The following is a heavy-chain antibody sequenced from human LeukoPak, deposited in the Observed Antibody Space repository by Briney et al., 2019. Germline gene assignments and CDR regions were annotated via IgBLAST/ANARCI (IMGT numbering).Heavy chain of an antibody. Sequence: PGGCLRLSCAASGFTVSSNYMSWVRQAPGKGLEWVSVIYSGGSTYYADSVKGRFTISRDNSKNTLYLQMNSLRAEDTAVYYCARFGGIAAAGYRGFDYWGQGTLVTVSS. V-gene: IGHV3-53*01. CDR1: GFTVSSNY. D-gene: IGHD6-13*01. J-gene: IGHJ4*02. CDR3: ARFGGIAAAGYRGFDY. CDR2: IYSGGST.